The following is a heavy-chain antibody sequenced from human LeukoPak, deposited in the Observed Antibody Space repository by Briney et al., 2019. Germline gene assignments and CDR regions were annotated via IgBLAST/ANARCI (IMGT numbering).Heavy chain of an antibody. CDR1: GGSISSYY. Sequence: SETLSLTCTVSGGSISSYYWSWIRQPAGKGLEWIGRIYTSGSTNYNPSLKSRVTMSVDTSKNQFSLKLSSVTAADTAVYYCAREGSGYDSHLYYYYYMDVWGKGTTVTVSS. J-gene: IGHJ6*03. D-gene: IGHD5-12*01. CDR2: IYTSGST. CDR3: AREGSGYDSHLYYYYYMDV. V-gene: IGHV4-4*07.